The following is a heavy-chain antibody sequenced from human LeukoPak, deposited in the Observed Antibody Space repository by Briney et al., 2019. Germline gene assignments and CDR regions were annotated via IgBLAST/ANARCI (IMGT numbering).Heavy chain of an antibody. Sequence: GGSLRLSCAASGFTFSSYAMSWVRQAPGKGLEWVSAISGSGGSTYYADFVKGRFTISRDNSKNTLYLQMNSLRAEDTAVYYCARSFSVAGADIFDYWGQGTLVTVSS. D-gene: IGHD6-19*01. CDR2: ISGSGGST. V-gene: IGHV3-23*01. CDR1: GFTFSSYA. CDR3: ARSFSVAGADIFDY. J-gene: IGHJ4*02.